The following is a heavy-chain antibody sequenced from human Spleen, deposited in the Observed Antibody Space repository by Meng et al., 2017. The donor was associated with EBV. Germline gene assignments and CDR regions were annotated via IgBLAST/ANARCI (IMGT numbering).Heavy chain of an antibody. CDR2: IDVGNGNT. CDR1: GYTITSYG. J-gene: IGHJ4*02. D-gene: IGHD6-19*01. Sequence: QIQVVRCGGEDKKTGGSGEVSGSASGYTITSYGMHWVRQAPRQRLEWMGWIDVGNGNTKYSQKFPDRVIITRDTSASTAYMELSSLKSEDMAVYYCARDSGAYNSGPVLGHWGQGTLVTVSS. V-gene: IGHV1-3*05. CDR3: ARDSGAYNSGPVLGH.